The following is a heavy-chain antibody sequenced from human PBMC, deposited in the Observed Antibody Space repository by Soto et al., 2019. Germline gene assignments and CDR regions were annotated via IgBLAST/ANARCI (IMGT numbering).Heavy chain of an antibody. CDR2: IYYSGST. D-gene: IGHD5-12*01. V-gene: IGHV4-59*08. J-gene: IGHJ6*03. Sequence: SETLSLTCTVSGGSISSYYWSWIRQPPGKGLEWIGYIYYSGSTNYNPSLKSRVTISVDTSKNQFSLKLSSVTAADTAVYYCARRTVATIGRDYYYYYMDVWGKGTTVTVSS. CDR1: GGSISSYY. CDR3: ARRTVATIGRDYYYYYMDV.